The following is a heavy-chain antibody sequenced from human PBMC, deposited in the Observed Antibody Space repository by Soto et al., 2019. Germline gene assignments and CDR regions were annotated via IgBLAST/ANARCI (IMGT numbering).Heavy chain of an antibody. D-gene: IGHD5-12*01. CDR2: IISSSSYI. Sequence: GGSLRLSGAASGFTFSSYSMNWGRQAPGKGREWVASIISSSSYIYYADSVKGRFTISRVNTNNSLYLQLNSLSAEDTSVYYCASIPDGSRDYWGQGTLVTVSS. J-gene: IGHJ4*02. CDR3: ASIPDGSRDY. V-gene: IGHV3-21*01. CDR1: GFTFSSYS.